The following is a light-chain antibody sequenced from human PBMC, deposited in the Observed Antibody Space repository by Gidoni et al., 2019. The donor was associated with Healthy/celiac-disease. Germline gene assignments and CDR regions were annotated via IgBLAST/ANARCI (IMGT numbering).Light chain of an antibody. J-gene: IGKJ2*01. V-gene: IGKV1-39*01. CDR3: QQSYSTPDT. Sequence: DIQMTQSPSSLSASVGDRVTITCRASQSISSYVNWYQQKPGKAPKLLIYAASSLQSGVPSRFSGSGSGTDFTLTISSLQPEDFATYYCQQSYSTPDTFGQGTTLEIK. CDR1: QSISSY. CDR2: AAS.